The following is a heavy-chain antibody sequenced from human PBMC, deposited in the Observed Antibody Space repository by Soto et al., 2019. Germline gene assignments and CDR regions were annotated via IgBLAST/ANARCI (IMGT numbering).Heavy chain of an antibody. J-gene: IGHJ4*02. CDR3: ARDTPRHDFWSGYSDS. CDR1: GFSLTSHA. V-gene: IGHV3-23*01. CDR2: ISRSGDST. Sequence: ESGGDLVQPGGSLRLSCEASGFSLTSHAMSLVRQAPGMGLEWVSAISRSGDSTYYGASVKGRFIVSRDNSKNIVYLQMKKLRVEDTAVYYCARDTPRHDFWSGYSDSWGQGTLVAVSS. D-gene: IGHD3-3*01.